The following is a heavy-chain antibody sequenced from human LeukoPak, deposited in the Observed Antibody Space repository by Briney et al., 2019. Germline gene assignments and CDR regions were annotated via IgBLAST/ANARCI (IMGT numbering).Heavy chain of an antibody. J-gene: IGHJ4*02. CDR1: GFTFSSYA. Sequence: AGGSPRLSCAASGFTFSSYAMHWVRQAPGKGLEWVAVISYDGSNKYYADSVKGRFTISRDNSKNTLYLQVNSLRAEDTAVYYCARAATQVFDYWGQGTLVTVSS. CDR2: ISYDGSNK. CDR3: ARAATQVFDY. V-gene: IGHV3-30*04.